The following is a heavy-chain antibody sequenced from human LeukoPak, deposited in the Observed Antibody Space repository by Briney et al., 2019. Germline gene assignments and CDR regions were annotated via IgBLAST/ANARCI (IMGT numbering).Heavy chain of an antibody. D-gene: IGHD6-19*01. CDR1: GYIFTGYY. V-gene: IGHV1-2*02. CDR2: INPNSGGT. J-gene: IGHJ4*02. CDR3: ARVESSGWYFDY. Sequence: ASVKVSCKASGYIFTGYYMHWVRQAPGQGLEWMGWINPNSGGTNYAQKFQGRVTMTRDTSISTAYMELSRLRSDDTAVYYCARVESSGWYFDYWGQGTLVTVSS.